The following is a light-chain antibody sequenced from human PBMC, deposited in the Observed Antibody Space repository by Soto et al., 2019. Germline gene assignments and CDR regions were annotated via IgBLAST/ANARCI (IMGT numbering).Light chain of an antibody. V-gene: IGKV3-11*01. CDR2: GAF. CDR1: QSVSIIY. CDR3: QQRNIWPPVT. J-gene: IGKJ5*01. Sequence: EIVLTQSPGTLSLSPGERATLSCRASQSVSIIYLAWYQQKPGQAPRLLIYGAFNRATGIPARFSGSGSGTDFTLTISSLEPEDSAIYYCQQRNIWPPVTFGQGTLLEIK.